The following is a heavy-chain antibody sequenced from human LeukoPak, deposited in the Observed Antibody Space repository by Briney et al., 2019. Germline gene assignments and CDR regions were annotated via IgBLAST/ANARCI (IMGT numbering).Heavy chain of an antibody. CDR2: IYYSGST. D-gene: IGHD3-10*01. CDR1: GGSISSSSYY. CDR3: ARRVLLWFGEDLSGPTYYFDY. V-gene: IGHV4-39*01. Sequence: SETLSLTCTVSGGSISSSSYYWGWIRQPPGKGLEWIGSIYYSGSTYYNPSLKSRVTISVDTSKNQFSLKLSSVTAADTAVYYCARRVLLWFGEDLSGPTYYFDYWGQGTLVTVSS. J-gene: IGHJ4*02.